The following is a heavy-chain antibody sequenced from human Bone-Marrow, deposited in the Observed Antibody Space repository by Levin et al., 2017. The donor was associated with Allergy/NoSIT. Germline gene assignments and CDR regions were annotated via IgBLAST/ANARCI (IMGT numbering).Heavy chain of an antibody. Sequence: ASVKVSCKASGGTFSSYAISWVRQAPGQGLEWMGGIIPIFGTANYAQKFQGRVTITADKSTSTAYMELSSLRSEDTAVYYCARGGYDFWSGYFDYYYYGMDVWGQGTTVTVSS. V-gene: IGHV1-69*06. CDR2: IIPIFGTA. CDR3: ARGGYDFWSGYFDYYYYGMDV. D-gene: IGHD3-3*01. CDR1: GGTFSSYA. J-gene: IGHJ6*02.